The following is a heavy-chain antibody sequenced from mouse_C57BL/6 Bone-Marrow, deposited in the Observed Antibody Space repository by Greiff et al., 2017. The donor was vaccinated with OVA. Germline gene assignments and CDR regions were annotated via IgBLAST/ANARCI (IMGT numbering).Heavy chain of an antibody. CDR2: ISDGGSYT. J-gene: IGHJ2*01. CDR3: ARDRYGKGYFDY. D-gene: IGHD2-14*01. Sequence: EVQGVESGGGLVKPGGSLKLSCAASGFTFSSYAMSWVRQTPEKRLEWVATISDGGSYTYYPDNVKGRFTISRDNAKNNLYLQMSHLKSEDTAMYYCARDRYGKGYFDYWGQGTTLTVSS. CDR1: GFTFSSYA. V-gene: IGHV5-4*01.